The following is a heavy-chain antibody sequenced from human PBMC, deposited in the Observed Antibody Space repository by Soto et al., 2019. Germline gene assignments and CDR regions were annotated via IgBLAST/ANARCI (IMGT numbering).Heavy chain of an antibody. V-gene: IGHV4-31*03. D-gene: IGHD3-10*01. CDR2: IYYTRST. Sequence: QVQLQESGPGLVKPSQTLSLTCTVSGGSISSGGYYWSWIRQHPGKGLEWIGYIYYTRSTYYNPSLKSRVTISVDTSKYQFSLKLSSVTAADTAVYYCATLYMVRGVRTFDYWGQGTLVTVSA. J-gene: IGHJ4*02. CDR1: GGSISSGGYY. CDR3: ATLYMVRGVRTFDY.